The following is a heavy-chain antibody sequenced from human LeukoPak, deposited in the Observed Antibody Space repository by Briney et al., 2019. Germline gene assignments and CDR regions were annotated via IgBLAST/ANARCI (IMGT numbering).Heavy chain of an antibody. J-gene: IGHJ6*03. Sequence: SVKVSCKASGGTFSSYAISWVRQAPGQGLEWMGGIIPILGTANYAQKFQGRVTITADESTSTAYMELSSLRSEDTAVYYCARARLSAEYYYYMDVWGKGTTVTVSS. CDR1: GGTFSSYA. V-gene: IGHV1-69*13. CDR2: IIPILGTA. D-gene: IGHD3-16*02. CDR3: ARARLSAEYYYYMDV.